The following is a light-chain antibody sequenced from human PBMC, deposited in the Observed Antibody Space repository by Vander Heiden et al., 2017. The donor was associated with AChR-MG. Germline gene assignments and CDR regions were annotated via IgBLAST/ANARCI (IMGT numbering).Light chain of an antibody. CDR1: QDSSSW. J-gene: IGKJ4*01. Sequence: IRITQSPSPVSASFGDRVTTTCLASQDSSSWLAWYQQKPGKAPNLLIYAASRLQSGVPSRFSGSGSGTDFTLTISSLHPEDFATYFCKQANPFPPTFGGGTKVEIK. CDR3: KQANPFPPT. V-gene: IGKV1-12*01. CDR2: AAS.